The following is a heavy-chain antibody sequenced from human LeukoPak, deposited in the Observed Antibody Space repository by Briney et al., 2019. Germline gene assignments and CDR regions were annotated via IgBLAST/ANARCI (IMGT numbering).Heavy chain of an antibody. CDR3: ARKRTAMAKQNWFDP. Sequence: GASVKVSCKASGYTFTSYDINWVRQATGQGLEWMGWMNPNSGNTGYAQKFQGRVTMTRNTSISTVYMELSSLRSEDTAVYYCARKRTAMAKQNWFDPWGQGTLVTVSS. D-gene: IGHD5-18*01. CDR2: MNPNSGNT. CDR1: GYTFTSYD. J-gene: IGHJ5*02. V-gene: IGHV1-8*01.